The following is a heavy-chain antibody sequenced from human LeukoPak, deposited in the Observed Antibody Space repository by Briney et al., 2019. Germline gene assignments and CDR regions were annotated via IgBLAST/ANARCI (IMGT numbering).Heavy chain of an antibody. CDR3: ARAEQWLVGAFDI. CDR2: ISGGGTTI. D-gene: IGHD6-19*01. CDR1: GFTFSDYY. V-gene: IGHV3-11*04. J-gene: IGHJ3*02. Sequence: GGSLRLSCAASGFTFSDYYMSWIRQAPGKGLEYVSYISGGGTTIYYADSVKGRFTISRDNAKKLLYLQMNSLRAEDTAVYYCARAEQWLVGAFDIWGQGTMVTVSS.